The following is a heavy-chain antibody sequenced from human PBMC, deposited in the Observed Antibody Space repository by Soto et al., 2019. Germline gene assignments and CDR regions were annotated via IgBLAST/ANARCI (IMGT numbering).Heavy chain of an antibody. J-gene: IGHJ4*02. D-gene: IGHD1-20*01. CDR1: GASISVHSYY. Sequence: SETLSLTCTVSGASISVHSYYWTWIRQPPGKGLEWIGSSYYSGTTYFNPSLKSRATISVDTSKNQFSLRLTSVTAADTAIYYCTSRYNWNDNYFDNWGQGDRVTVAS. CDR2: SYYSGTT. V-gene: IGHV4-39*01. CDR3: TSRYNWNDNYFDN.